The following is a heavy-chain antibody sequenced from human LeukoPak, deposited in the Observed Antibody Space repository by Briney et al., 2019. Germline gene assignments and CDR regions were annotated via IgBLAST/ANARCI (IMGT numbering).Heavy chain of an antibody. D-gene: IGHD3-3*01. J-gene: IGHJ4*02. V-gene: IGHV3-23*01. CDR2: IGGSGATP. Sequence: GGSLRLSCAASGFTFKTSGMTWVRQAPGKGLEWVSVIGGSGATPFYADSVKGRFTVSRDNPKNTLYLQMNSLRAEDTATYYCAKTRGTSISGVVSLLDSWGQGTLLTVSS. CDR3: AKTRGTSISGVVSLLDS. CDR1: GFTFKTSG.